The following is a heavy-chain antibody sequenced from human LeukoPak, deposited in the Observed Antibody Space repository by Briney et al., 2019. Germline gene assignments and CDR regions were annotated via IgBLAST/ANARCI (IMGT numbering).Heavy chain of an antibody. V-gene: IGHV1-8*01. CDR2: MNPNSGNT. CDR3: ARGRGSGHKENWFDP. Sequence: ASVKVSCKASGYTFTTYDINWVRQATGQGLEWMAWMNPNSGNTGYTQKFKGRVTMTRNTSISTAYMELSSLRSEDTAVYYCARGRGSGHKENWFDPWGQGTLVTVSS. D-gene: IGHD6-19*01. CDR1: GYTFTTYD. J-gene: IGHJ5*02.